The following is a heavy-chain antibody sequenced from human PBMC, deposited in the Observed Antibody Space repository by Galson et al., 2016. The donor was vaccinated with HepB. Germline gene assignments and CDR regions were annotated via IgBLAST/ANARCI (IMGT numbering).Heavy chain of an antibody. J-gene: IGHJ4*02. CDR1: GFTFSSYG. Sequence: SLRLSCAASGFTFSSYGMHWVRQAPGKGLAWVAVISDDESNEYYADSVKGRFTISRDNSKNTLYLQMTSLRAEDTAVYYCANSGLLRFLEWLLPFDCWGRGTLVTVSS. CDR2: ISDDESNE. D-gene: IGHD3-3*01. CDR3: ANSGLLRFLEWLLPFDC. V-gene: IGHV3-30*18.